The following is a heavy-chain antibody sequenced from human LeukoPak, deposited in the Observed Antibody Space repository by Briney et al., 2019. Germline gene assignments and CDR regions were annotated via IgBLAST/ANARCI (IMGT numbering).Heavy chain of an antibody. J-gene: IGHJ6*03. CDR3: ATVQYSSSSVRFYYYMDV. Sequence: GASVKVSCKVSGYTLTELSTHWVRQAPGKGLEWMGGFDPEDGETIYAQKFQGRVTMTEDTSTDTAYMELSSLRSEDTAVYYCATVQYSSSSVRFYYYMDVWGKGTTVTVSS. CDR1: GYTLTELS. V-gene: IGHV1-24*01. CDR2: FDPEDGET. D-gene: IGHD6-6*01.